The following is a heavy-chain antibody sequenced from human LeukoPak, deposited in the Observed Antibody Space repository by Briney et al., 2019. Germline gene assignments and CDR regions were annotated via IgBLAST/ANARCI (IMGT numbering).Heavy chain of an antibody. D-gene: IGHD1-26*01. J-gene: IGHJ4*02. CDR2: ITAYNGNT. Sequence: ASVKVSCKASGYTFNSYGISWVRQAPGQGLEWMGWITAYNGNTNYAEKHQGRVTMTTDTSTSTAYMELRSLRSDDTAVYYCARGLGVGADFDYWGQGTLVTVSS. CDR3: ARGLGVGADFDY. V-gene: IGHV1-18*01. CDR1: GYTFNSYG.